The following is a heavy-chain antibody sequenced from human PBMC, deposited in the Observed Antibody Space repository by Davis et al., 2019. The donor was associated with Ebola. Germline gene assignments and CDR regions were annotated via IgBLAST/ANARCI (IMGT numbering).Heavy chain of an antibody. V-gene: IGHV4-34*09. J-gene: IGHJ5*02. CDR3: ARGGSDYTNYFWFDP. CDR2: IYYSGST. CDR1: GVSFSDSY. D-gene: IGHD4-11*01. Sequence: MPSEILSLTCSVFGVSFSDSYYSWIRQPPGEGLEWIGYIYYSGSTHYNPSLKSRVTISVDTSKNQFSLKLSSVTAADTAVYYCARGGSDYTNYFWFDPWGQGTLVTVSS.